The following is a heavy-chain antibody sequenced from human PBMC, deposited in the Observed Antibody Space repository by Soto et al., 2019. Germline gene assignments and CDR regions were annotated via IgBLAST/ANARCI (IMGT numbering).Heavy chain of an antibody. D-gene: IGHD3-3*01. Sequence: SETLSLTCAVYGGSFSGHYWSWIRQPPGKGLEWIGEINHSGSTNYNSSLKSRLSISVDSSKNQFSLKLSSVTAADTAVYFCARGRAPTIFGVVPRAHSYYYYYFDVWGEGTTVTVSS. CDR3: ARGRAPTIFGVVPRAHSYYYYYFDV. V-gene: IGHV4-34*01. CDR2: INHSGST. CDR1: GGSFSGHY. J-gene: IGHJ6*03.